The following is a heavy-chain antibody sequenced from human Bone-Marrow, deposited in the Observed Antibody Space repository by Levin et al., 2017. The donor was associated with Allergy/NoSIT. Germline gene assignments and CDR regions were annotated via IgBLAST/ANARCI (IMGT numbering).Heavy chain of an antibody. CDR3: AGYSVRIGWFDP. Sequence: SQTLSLPCTVSGGSIRSNYWSWIRQPPGKGLEWIGYINYSGSTNYNPSLKSRVTTSVDTSKNQFSLKLSSVTAADTAVYYCAGYSVRIGWFDPWGQGTLVTVSS. J-gene: IGHJ5*02. D-gene: IGHD2-21*01. CDR2: INYSGST. CDR1: GGSIRSNY. V-gene: IGHV4-59*01.